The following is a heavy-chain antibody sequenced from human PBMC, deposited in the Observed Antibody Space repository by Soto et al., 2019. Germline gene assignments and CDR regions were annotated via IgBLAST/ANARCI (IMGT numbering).Heavy chain of an antibody. CDR1: GYGFTTYG. Sequence: QVHLVQSGAEVKKPGASVKVSCKGSGYGFTTYGITWVRQAPGQGLEWMAWISAQNGNTNYAKKLQGRVTVTRDTSTSTAYMELRSLRSDDTAVYYCARGRYGDYWGQGALVTVSS. CDR2: ISAQNGNT. D-gene: IGHD1-1*01. J-gene: IGHJ4*02. V-gene: IGHV1-18*01. CDR3: ARGRYGDY.